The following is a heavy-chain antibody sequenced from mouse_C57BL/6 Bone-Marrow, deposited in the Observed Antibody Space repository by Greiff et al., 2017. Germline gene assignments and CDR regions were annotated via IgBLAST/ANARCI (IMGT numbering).Heavy chain of an antibody. Sequence: EVMLLESGGGLVQPGGSLTLSCTASGFTFTDYYMRWVRQTPGKALEWLGFIRNKANGYTTEYSASVKGRFTISRDNSQSILYLQMHAMRAEDSATDYCARYDTTDYAMDYWGEGTSVTVSP. CDR3: ARYDTTDYAMDY. D-gene: IGHD1-1*01. CDR2: IRNKANGYTT. J-gene: IGHJ4*01. V-gene: IGHV7-3*01. CDR1: GFTFTDYY.